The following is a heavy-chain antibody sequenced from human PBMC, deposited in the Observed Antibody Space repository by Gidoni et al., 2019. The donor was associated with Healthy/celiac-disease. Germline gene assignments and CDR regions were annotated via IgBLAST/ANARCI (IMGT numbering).Heavy chain of an antibody. D-gene: IGHD6-19*01. CDR1: GGSISIYY. V-gene: IGHV4-59*01. J-gene: IGHJ3*02. Sequence: QVQLQESGPGLVKPSETLSLTCTVSGGSISIYYWSWIRQPPGKGLEWIGYIYYSGSTNYNPSLKSRVTISVDTSKNQFSLKLSSVTAADTAVYYCAREKGLITPGATEPGQWLPTYAFDIWGQGTMVTVSS. CDR3: AREKGLITPGATEPGQWLPTYAFDI. CDR2: IYYSGST.